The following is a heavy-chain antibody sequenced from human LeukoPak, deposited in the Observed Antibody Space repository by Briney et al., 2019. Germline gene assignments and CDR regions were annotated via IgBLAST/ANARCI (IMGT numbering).Heavy chain of an antibody. CDR3: ATSTPLGTYCFDY. J-gene: IGHJ4*02. V-gene: IGHV3-23*01. D-gene: IGHD1-14*01. Sequence: GGSLRLSCAASGFTLSSYAMSWVRQAPGKGLEWVSAISGGGGSTYYPDSVKGRFTISRDNSKNTLYLQMSSLRAEDTAVYYCATSTPLGTYCFDYWSQGTLVTVSS. CDR1: GFTLSSYA. CDR2: ISGGGGST.